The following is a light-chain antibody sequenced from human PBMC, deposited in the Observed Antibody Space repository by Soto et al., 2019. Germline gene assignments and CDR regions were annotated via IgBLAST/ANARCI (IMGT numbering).Light chain of an antibody. CDR1: QSVSDSY. CDR2: GAS. Sequence: EIVLTQSPGTLSLSPGERATLSCRASQSVSDSYLAWYQQKPGQAPRLLIYGASSRATGIPDRFSGSRSGTDFTLTISRLEPEDFAVYYCQQYGTSPLTFGGGTKVESK. CDR3: QQYGTSPLT. J-gene: IGKJ4*01. V-gene: IGKV3-20*01.